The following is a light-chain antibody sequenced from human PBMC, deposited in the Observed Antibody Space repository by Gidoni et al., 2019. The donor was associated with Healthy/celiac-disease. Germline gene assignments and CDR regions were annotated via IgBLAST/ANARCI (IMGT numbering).Light chain of an antibody. CDR2: DAS. V-gene: IGKV3-11*01. J-gene: IGKJ4*01. CDR3: QQRSNWPPLT. CDR1: QSVSSY. Sequence: ELVLTQSPATLSLSPGDRATLSCRASQSVSSYLAWYQQKPGKVPRLLIYDASNRDTGIPARFSGSGSGTDFTLTISSLEPEDFAVYYCQQRSNWPPLTFGGGTKVEIK.